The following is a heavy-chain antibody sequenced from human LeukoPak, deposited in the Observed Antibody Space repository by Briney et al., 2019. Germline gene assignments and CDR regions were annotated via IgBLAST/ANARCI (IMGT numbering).Heavy chain of an antibody. J-gene: IGHJ4*02. CDR2: ISASGSYT. CDR3: GRSRGAGPGAHFDV. Sequence: GGSLRLSCAASGFSFSDEYMSWIRQAPGQGAEWISYISASGSYTKYADSVKGRFTISRDNAKNSLHLQMNSLRAEDTAVYYCGRSRGAGPGAHFDVWGQGILVTVSS. V-gene: IGHV3-11*03. CDR1: GFSFSDEY. D-gene: IGHD6-19*01.